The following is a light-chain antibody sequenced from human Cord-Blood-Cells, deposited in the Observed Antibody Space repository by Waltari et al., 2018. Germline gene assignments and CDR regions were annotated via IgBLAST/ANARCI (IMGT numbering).Light chain of an antibody. Sequence: DIVMTKSPLSLPVIPGEPASISCRTSQSLLHSNGYNYLDWYLQKPGQSPQLLIYLGSNRASGVPGRFSGSGSGTDFTLKIRRVEAEDVGFYYCMQALQTPLTFGGGTKVEIK. V-gene: IGKV2-28*01. CDR3: MQALQTPLT. CDR2: LGS. J-gene: IGKJ4*01. CDR1: QSLLHSNGYNY.